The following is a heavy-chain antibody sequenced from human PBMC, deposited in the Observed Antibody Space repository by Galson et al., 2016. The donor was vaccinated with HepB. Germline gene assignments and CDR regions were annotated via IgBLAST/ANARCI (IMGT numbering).Heavy chain of an antibody. D-gene: IGHD6-13*01. CDR1: GFIVSSHY. Sequence: SLRLSCAGSGFIVSSHYMNWVRQPPGKGLEWVAIIYSGGATYYADSVKGRFTIARDNPKNTAYLQMNSLRVEDTAVYYCARDPGRIAAAGHLDSWGQGTLVTVSS. J-gene: IGHJ5*01. CDR2: IYSGGAT. CDR3: ARDPGRIAAAGHLDS. V-gene: IGHV3-53*01.